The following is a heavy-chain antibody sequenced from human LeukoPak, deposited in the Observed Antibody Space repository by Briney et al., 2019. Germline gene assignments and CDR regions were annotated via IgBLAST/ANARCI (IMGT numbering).Heavy chain of an antibody. CDR3: ARDASVVVAARAFDI. CDR2: ITSSGNTK. D-gene: IGHD2-15*01. J-gene: IGHJ3*02. CDR1: GFTFDDYY. V-gene: IGHV3-11*04. Sequence: PGGSLRLSCAASGFTFDDYYMGWLRQAPGKGPEWVSHITSSGNTKFYADSLKGRFTIPRDNANALLYLQMNSLRPEDTAVYYCARDASVVVAARAFDIWGQGTVVTVSS.